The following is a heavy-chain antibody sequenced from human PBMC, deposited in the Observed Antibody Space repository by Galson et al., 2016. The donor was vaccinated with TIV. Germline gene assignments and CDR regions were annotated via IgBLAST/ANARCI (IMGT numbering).Heavy chain of an antibody. V-gene: IGHV3-11*01. CDR2: ISYSGSPK. CDR1: GFTLSDYY. CDR3: ARYGGDHYGLDV. J-gene: IGHJ6*02. D-gene: IGHD2-21*02. Sequence: SLRLSCAASGFTLSDYYMTWIRQAPGQGLEWLSYISYSGSPKYDADSMKGRLTISRDIAKNSIYLDMSGLRAEDTAVYYCARYGGDHYGLDVWGQGTRVTVSS.